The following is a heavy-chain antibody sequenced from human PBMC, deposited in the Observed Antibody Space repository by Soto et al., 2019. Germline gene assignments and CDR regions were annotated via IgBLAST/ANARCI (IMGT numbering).Heavy chain of an antibody. CDR1: AFTFSSYA. CDR2: IVGSGDTT. D-gene: IGHD1-1*01. V-gene: IGHV3-23*01. J-gene: IGHJ4*02. Sequence: GGSLRLSCAASAFTFSSYAMSWVRQAPGKGLEWVSGIVGSGDTTYYADSVKGRFTISRDNSKNTLYLQMNSLRADDTAVYYCAKDRGGASWNDAFDHWGQGTLVTVSS. CDR3: AKDRGGASWNDAFDH.